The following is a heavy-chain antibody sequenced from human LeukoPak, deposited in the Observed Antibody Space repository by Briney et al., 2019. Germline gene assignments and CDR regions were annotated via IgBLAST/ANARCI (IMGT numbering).Heavy chain of an antibody. D-gene: IGHD2-8*01. CDR3: ARDPTAVSINTYA. Sequence: GGSLRLSCAASGFTVGNNYMNWVGQAPGKGLEGGSLIFSTGETYSADAVKARFTISRDNSKNTLYLQMNGLRVEDTAVYNCARDPTAVSINTYAWGQGNLVTVSS. J-gene: IGHJ4*02. V-gene: IGHV3-66*01. CDR2: IFSTGET. CDR1: GFTVGNNY.